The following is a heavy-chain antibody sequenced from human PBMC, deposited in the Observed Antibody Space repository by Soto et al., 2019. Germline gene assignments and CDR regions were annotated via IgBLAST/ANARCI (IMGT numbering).Heavy chain of an antibody. CDR1: GGSFSNFG. CDR2: LVPVFGRP. CDR3: AREGSGYNF. J-gene: IGHJ4*02. D-gene: IGHD5-12*01. V-gene: IGHV1-69*13. Sequence: GASVKVSCKASGGSFSNFGISWVRQAPGQGLEWMGGLVPVFGRPNYAQRFRGRLTITADESTSTGYMERISLRSDDTAVYYCAREGSGYNFWGQGTQVTVSS.